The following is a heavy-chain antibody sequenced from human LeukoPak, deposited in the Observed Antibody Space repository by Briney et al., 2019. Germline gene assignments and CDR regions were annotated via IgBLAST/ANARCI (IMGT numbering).Heavy chain of an antibody. Sequence: SETLSLTCTVSGGSISRNYWNWIRQPPGKGLEWIGNIYYSGSSDYNPSFKSRVTISVDTSKNHFSLKVSSVTAADTAVYYCARAQYSSGWSWFDAWGQGTLVTVSS. J-gene: IGHJ5*02. CDR1: GGSISRNY. D-gene: IGHD6-19*01. CDR2: IYYSGSS. V-gene: IGHV4-59*01. CDR3: ARAQYSSGWSWFDA.